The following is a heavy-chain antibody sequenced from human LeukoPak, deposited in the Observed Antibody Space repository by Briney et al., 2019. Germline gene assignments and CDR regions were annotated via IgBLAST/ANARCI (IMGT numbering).Heavy chain of an antibody. CDR1: GFTFSSYA. V-gene: IGHV3-23*01. CDR2: ISGSDGST. Sequence: GGSLRLSCAASGFTFSSYAMSWARQAPGKGLEWVSGISGSDGSTYYADSVKGRFTIFRDNSKNTLYLQMNSLRAEDTAVYYCAKDPRWYWGYFDYWGQGTLVTVSS. CDR3: AKDPRWYWGYFDY. D-gene: IGHD4-23*01. J-gene: IGHJ4*02.